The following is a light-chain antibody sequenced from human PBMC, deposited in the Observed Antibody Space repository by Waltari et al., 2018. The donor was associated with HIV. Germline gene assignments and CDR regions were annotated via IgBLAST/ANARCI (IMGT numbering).Light chain of an antibody. V-gene: IGKV3-15*01. CDR2: GAS. CDR1: QSVSSN. CDR3: QHYNNWPKYT. Sequence: EIVMTQSPATLSVSPGERATLSCRASQSVSSNLAWYQQKPGQAPRLLIYGASTRVTGIPARFSGSGSGTEFTLTISSLQSEDFAVYYCQHYNNWPKYTFGQGTKLEIK. J-gene: IGKJ2*01.